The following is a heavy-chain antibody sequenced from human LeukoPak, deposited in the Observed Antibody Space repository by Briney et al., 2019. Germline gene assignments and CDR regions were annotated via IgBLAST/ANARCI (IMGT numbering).Heavy chain of an antibody. CDR3: ATRKLGNDY. CDR1: GGSVSNYY. D-gene: IGHD7-27*01. CDR2: IYYTET. J-gene: IGHJ4*02. V-gene: IGHV4-59*02. Sequence: SETLSLTCTVSGGSVSNYYWSWIRQSPGKGLEWIGYIYYTETSYNPSLKSRVTISADTSKNQFSLKLYSVTAADTAVYYCATRKLGNDYWGQRTLVTVSS.